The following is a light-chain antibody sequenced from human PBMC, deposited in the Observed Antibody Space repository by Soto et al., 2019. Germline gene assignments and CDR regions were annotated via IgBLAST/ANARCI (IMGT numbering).Light chain of an antibody. Sequence: EIVLTQSPATLSLSPGERATLSCRASQSISSYLAWYQQKPGQAPRLLIYDASNRATGIPARFSGGGTGTGFTLTISSLEPEDFAVYYCQQRGNWPPTFGGGTKVEIK. V-gene: IGKV3-11*01. CDR1: QSISSY. CDR3: QQRGNWPPT. J-gene: IGKJ4*01. CDR2: DAS.